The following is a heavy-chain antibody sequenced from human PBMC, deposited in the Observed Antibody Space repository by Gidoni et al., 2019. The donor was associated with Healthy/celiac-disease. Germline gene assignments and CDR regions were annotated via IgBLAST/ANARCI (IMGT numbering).Heavy chain of an antibody. J-gene: IGHJ5*02. CDR1: GFTFDDYA. CDR2: ISWNSGSI. CDR3: AKSNSGSYPTHWNWFDP. Sequence: EVQLVESGGGLVQPGRSLRLSCAASGFTFDDYAMHWVRQAPGKGLEWVSGISWNSGSIGYADSVKGRFTISRDNAKNSLYLQMNSLRAEDTALYYCAKSNSGSYPTHWNWFDPWGQGTLVTVSS. D-gene: IGHD1-26*01. V-gene: IGHV3-9*01.